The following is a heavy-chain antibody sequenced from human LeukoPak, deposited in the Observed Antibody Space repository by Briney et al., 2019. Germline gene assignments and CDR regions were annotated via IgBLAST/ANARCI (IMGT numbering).Heavy chain of an antibody. CDR3: ARRVGNWGSIDY. J-gene: IGHJ4*02. D-gene: IGHD7-27*01. CDR1: GGSISSSSYY. V-gene: IGHV4-39*01. CDR2: IYYSGST. Sequence: SETLSLTXTVSGGSISSSSYYWGWISQPPGKGLQWIGSIYYSGSTYYNPSLKSRVTISVDTSKNQFSLKLSSVTAADTAVYYCARRVGNWGSIDYWGQGTLVTVSS.